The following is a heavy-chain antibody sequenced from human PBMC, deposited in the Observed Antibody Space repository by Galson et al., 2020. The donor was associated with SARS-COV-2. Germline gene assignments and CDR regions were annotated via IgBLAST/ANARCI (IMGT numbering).Heavy chain of an antibody. Sequence: GGSLRLSCAASGFTFSNAWMNWVRQAPGKGLEWVGRIKSKTDGGTTDYAAPVKGRFTISRDDSKNTLYLQMNSLKTEDTAVYYCTIAPRWGDHGDYWGQGTLVTVSS. CDR1: GFTFSNAW. V-gene: IGHV3-15*07. D-gene: IGHD2-21*02. CDR2: IKSKTDGGTT. CDR3: TIAPRWGDHGDY. J-gene: IGHJ4*02.